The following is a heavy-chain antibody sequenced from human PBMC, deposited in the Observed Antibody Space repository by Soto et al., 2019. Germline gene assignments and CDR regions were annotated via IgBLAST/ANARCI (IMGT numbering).Heavy chain of an antibody. Sequence: ETLSLTCTVSGGSVSSGTYYWSWIRQPPGKGLEWIGYIHCTGSSNYNPSLKSRVSISVDTSKNQLSLKLSSVTAADTAVYYCARREYSNSWHFDYWGQGTLVTVSS. CDR3: ARREYSNSWHFDY. J-gene: IGHJ4*02. CDR1: GGSVSSGTYY. CDR2: IHCTGSS. V-gene: IGHV4-61*01. D-gene: IGHD6-13*01.